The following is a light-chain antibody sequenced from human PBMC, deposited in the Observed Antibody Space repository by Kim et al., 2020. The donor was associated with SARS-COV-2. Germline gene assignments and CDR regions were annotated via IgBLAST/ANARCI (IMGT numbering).Light chain of an antibody. CDR2: GAS. Sequence: PGDNAPRSCRAIQSVGNTYLACYQQIPGQAPRVLIYGASTRATGIPDRFSGRGSGTDFTLTISRLEPEDFAVYYCQQSGSSPSLTFGGGTKVDIK. CDR1: QSVGNTY. CDR3: QQSGSSPSLT. V-gene: IGKV3-20*01. J-gene: IGKJ4*01.